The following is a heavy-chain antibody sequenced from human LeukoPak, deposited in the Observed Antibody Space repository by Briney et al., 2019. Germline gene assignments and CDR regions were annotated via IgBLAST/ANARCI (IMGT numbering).Heavy chain of an antibody. Sequence: ASVKVSCKASGGTFSSYAISWVRQAPGQGLEWMGGIIPIFGTANYAQKFQGRVTITADESTSTAYMELSSLRSEDTAVYYCARYSSSWYLNWFDPWGQGTLVTVSS. CDR1: GGTFSSYA. CDR2: IIPIFGTA. J-gene: IGHJ5*02. D-gene: IGHD6-13*01. V-gene: IGHV1-69*13. CDR3: ARYSSSWYLNWFDP.